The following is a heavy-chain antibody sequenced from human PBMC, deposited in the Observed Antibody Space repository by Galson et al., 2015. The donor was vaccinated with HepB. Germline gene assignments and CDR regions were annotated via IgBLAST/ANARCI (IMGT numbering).Heavy chain of an antibody. CDR2: IYYSGST. J-gene: IGHJ6*02. CDR1: GGSISSYY. V-gene: IGHV4-59*12. D-gene: IGHD2/OR15-2a*01. Sequence: SETLSLTCTVSGGSISSYYWSWIRQPPGKGLEWIGYIYYSGSTNYNPSLKSRVTISVDTSKNQFSLKLSSVTAADTAVYYCARERREPLFYGSTHYYYYGMDVWGQGTTVTVSS. CDR3: ARERREPLFYGSTHYYYYGMDV.